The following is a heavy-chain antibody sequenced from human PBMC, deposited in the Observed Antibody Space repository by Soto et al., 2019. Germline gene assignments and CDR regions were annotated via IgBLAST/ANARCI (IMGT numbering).Heavy chain of an antibody. V-gene: IGHV4-59*01. J-gene: IGHJ6*02. CDR1: GGSISSYY. CDR3: ARDLIGYSGYDFPPPYYYYGMDV. D-gene: IGHD5-12*01. Sequence: PSETLSLTCTVFGGSISSYYWSWIRQPPGKGLEWIGYIYYSGSTNYNPSLKSRVTISVDTSKNKFSLKLSSVTAADTAVYYCARDLIGYSGYDFPPPYYYYGMDVWGQGTTVTVSS. CDR2: IYYSGST.